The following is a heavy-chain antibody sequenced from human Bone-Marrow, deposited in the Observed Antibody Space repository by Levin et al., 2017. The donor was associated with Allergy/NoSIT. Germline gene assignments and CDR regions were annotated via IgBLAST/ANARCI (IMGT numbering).Heavy chain of an antibody. CDR3: TTDRAIGERPLFDS. Sequence: KRGESLKISCAASGFTFSSAWLSWVRQAPGEGLQWVGRIKAKSDDGTSDYGAAVKGRFTISRDDSKNTLYLQMKSLRIEDTAMYYCTTDRAIGERPLFDSWGPGTLVTVSS. V-gene: IGHV3-15*01. CDR2: IKAKSDDGTS. J-gene: IGHJ4*02. D-gene: IGHD1-1*01. CDR1: GFTFSSAW.